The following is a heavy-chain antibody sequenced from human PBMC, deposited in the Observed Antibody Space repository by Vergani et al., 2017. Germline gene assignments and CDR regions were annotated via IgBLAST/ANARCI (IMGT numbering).Heavy chain of an antibody. Sequence: EVQLVESGGVVVQPGGSLRLSCAASGFTFDDYTMHWVRQAPGKGLEWVSGISFSGGTTYYADSVKGRFTISRDNSKNTLYLQMNSLRAEDTAVYYCAKENDGGGLGYWGQGTLVTVSS. CDR2: ISFSGGTT. CDR3: AKENDGGGLGY. D-gene: IGHD1-1*01. V-gene: IGHV3-23*04. CDR1: GFTFDDYT. J-gene: IGHJ4*02.